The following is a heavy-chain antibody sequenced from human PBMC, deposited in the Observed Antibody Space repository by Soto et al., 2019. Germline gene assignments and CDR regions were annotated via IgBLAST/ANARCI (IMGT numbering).Heavy chain of an antibody. CDR3: ARQPYCSSTSCYPFSNWFDP. Sequence: SETLPLTCTVSGGSITSSDYCWGWIRQPPGKGLEWIGYIYYSGSTYYNPSLKSRVTISVDTSRNQFSLKLSSVTAADTAVYYCARQPYCSSTSCYPFSNWFDPWGQGTLLTVSS. J-gene: IGHJ5*02. CDR1: GGSITSSDYC. V-gene: IGHV4-39*01. CDR2: IYYSGST. D-gene: IGHD2-2*01.